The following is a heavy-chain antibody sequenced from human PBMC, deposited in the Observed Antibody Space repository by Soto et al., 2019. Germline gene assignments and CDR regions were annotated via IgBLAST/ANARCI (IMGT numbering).Heavy chain of an antibody. CDR2: ITSSSNTV. CDR1: GFTFSTYS. CDR3: ARVMTSYYLMDV. J-gene: IGHJ6*02. Sequence: PGGSLRLSCAASGFTFSTYSMNWVRQAPGKGLEWVSYITSSSNTVYYADSVKGRFTISRDNAKNSLYLQMNSLRAEDTAVYYCARVMTSYYLMDVWGQGTTVTVSS. D-gene: IGHD1-26*01. V-gene: IGHV3-48*01.